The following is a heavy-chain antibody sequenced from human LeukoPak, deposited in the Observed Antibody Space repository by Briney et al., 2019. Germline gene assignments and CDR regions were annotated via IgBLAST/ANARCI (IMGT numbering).Heavy chain of an antibody. D-gene: IGHD4-17*01. Sequence: ETLSLTCTASGGSISSSYWSWIRQPPGKGLEWIGYIYYTGSTTYNPSLKSRVTISVDTSKNQFSLKLRSVTAADTAVYYCARDYGDIPPDWYYDLWGRGTLVTVSS. J-gene: IGHJ2*01. CDR3: ARDYGDIPPDWYYDL. CDR2: IYYTGST. V-gene: IGHV4-59*01. CDR1: GGSISSSY.